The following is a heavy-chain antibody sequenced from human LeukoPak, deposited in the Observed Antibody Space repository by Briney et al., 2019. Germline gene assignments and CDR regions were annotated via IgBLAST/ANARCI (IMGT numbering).Heavy chain of an antibody. D-gene: IGHD3-10*01. CDR1: GGSFSGYY. CDR2: INHSGST. J-gene: IGHJ4*02. CDR3: ARQRRYFGSGSYYNGGYFDY. Sequence: TSETLSLTCAAYGGSFSGYYWSWIRQPPGKGLEWIWEINHSGSTNDNPSLKSRLTISVDTTTNQFSLLLSSMIAADTAVYYCARQRRYFGSGSYYNGGYFDYWGQGTLVTVSS. V-gene: IGHV4-34*01.